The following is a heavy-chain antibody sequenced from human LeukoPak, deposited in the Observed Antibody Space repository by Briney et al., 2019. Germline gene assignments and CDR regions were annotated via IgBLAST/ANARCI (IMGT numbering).Heavy chain of an antibody. D-gene: IGHD1-26*01. CDR2: INTDGRIT. CDR3: TRDGGSFCDFDY. CDR1: GFSFRNYA. Sequence: GGSLRLSCVASGFSFRNYAIHWVRQAPGKGLEYVSVINTDGRITYYADSVKGRFTISRDNSKNTVYLQMGSLRGEDMAVYYCTRDGGSFCDFDYWGQGALVTDSS. V-gene: IGHV3-64*02. J-gene: IGHJ4*02.